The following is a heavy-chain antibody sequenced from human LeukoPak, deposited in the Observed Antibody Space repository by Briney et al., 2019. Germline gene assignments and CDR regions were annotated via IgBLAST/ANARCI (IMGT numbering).Heavy chain of an antibody. CDR3: ARAYGGYAPPCFDY. J-gene: IGHJ4*02. CDR2: ISAYNGNT. Sequence: ASVKVSCKASGYTFTSYDINWVRQATGQGLEWMGWISAYNGNTNYAQKLQGRVTMTTDTSTSTAYMELRSLRSDDTAVYYCARAYGGYAPPCFDYWGQGTLVTVSS. CDR1: GYTFTSYD. V-gene: IGHV1-18*01. D-gene: IGHD5-12*01.